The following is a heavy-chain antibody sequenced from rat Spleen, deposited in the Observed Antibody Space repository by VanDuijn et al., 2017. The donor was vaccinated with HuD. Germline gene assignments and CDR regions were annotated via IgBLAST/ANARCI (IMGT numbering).Heavy chain of an antibody. CDR1: GFTFSDYG. Sequence: EVQLVESGGGLVQPGRSLKLSCAASGFTFSDYGMAWVRQAPKKGLEWVATIIYDDTTYYRDSVKGRFTISRDNARSTLYLQMDSLRSDDTATYYCTTSETWFAYWGQGTLVTVSS. J-gene: IGHJ3*01. D-gene: IGHD1-11*01. CDR3: TTSETWFAY. V-gene: IGHV5S10*01. CDR2: IIYDDTT.